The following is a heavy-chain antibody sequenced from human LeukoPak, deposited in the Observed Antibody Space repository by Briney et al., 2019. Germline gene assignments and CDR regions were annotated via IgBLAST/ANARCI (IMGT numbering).Heavy chain of an antibody. CDR3: ARDRAAAAISDGDYYGMDV. J-gene: IGHJ6*02. CDR1: GFTVSSSY. D-gene: IGHD6-13*01. Sequence: GGSLRLSCAASGFTVSSSYMSWVRQAPGEGLEWVSVIYSGGGTYYADSVKGRFTISRHNSKNTLYLQVNSLRAEDTAVYYCARDRAAAAISDGDYYGMDVWGQGTTVTVSS. V-gene: IGHV3-53*04. CDR2: IYSGGGT.